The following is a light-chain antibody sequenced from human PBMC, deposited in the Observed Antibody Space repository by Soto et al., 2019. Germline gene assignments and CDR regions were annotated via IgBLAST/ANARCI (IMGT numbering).Light chain of an antibody. CDR1: SSNIGADHV. J-gene: IGLJ2*01. CDR2: ANT. CDR3: QSYDTSLSVVV. Sequence: QSVLTQPPSVSGAPGQTVTMSCTGNSSNIGADHVVHWYQQLPGTAPKLLIFANTNRPSGVPDRFSVSKSDTSASLAITGLQPEDAAEYYCQSYDTSLSVVVFGGGTKVTVL. V-gene: IGLV1-40*01.